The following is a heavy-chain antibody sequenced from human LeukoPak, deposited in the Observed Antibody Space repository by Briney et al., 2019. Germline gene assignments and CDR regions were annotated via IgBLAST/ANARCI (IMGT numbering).Heavy chain of an antibody. Sequence: ASVKVSCKASGYTFTGYYMHWVRQAPGQGLEWMGRISAYNGNTNYAQKLQGRVTMTTDTSTSTAYMELRSLRSDDTAVYYCARDVASIAARFDYWGQGTLVTVSS. CDR2: ISAYNGNT. D-gene: IGHD6-6*01. V-gene: IGHV1-18*04. J-gene: IGHJ4*02. CDR1: GYTFTGYY. CDR3: ARDVASIAARFDY.